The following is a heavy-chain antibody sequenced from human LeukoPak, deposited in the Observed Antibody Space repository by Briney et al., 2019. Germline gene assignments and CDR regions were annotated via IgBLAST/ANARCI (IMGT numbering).Heavy chain of an antibody. J-gene: IGHJ4*02. V-gene: IGHV3-48*01. CDR3: ARDGVSSGWYNDY. CDR2: ISSSSSTI. D-gene: IGHD6-19*01. Sequence: SGGSLRLSCAASGFTFSSYSMNWVRQAPGKGLEWVSYISSSSSTIYYADSVKGRFTISRDNAKNSLYLQMNSLRAEDTAVYYCARDGVSSGWYNDYWGQGTLVTVSS. CDR1: GFTFSSYS.